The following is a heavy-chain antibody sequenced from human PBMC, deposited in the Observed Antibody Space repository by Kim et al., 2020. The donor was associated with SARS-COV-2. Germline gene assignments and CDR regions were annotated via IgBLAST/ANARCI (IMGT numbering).Heavy chain of an antibody. D-gene: IGHD3-22*01. CDR3: ARATFYDSSGYSYRSYYYYGMDV. J-gene: IGHJ6*02. Sequence: SETLSLTCTVSGGSISSGGYYWSWIRQHPGKGLEWIGYIHYSGSTYYNPSLKSRVTISVDTSKNQFSLKLSSVTAADTAVYYCARATFYDSSGYSYRSYYYYGMDVWGQGTTVTVSS. V-gene: IGHV4-31*03. CDR2: IHYSGST. CDR1: GGSISSGGYY.